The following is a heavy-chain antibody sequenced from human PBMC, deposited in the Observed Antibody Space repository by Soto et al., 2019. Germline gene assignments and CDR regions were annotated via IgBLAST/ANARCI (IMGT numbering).Heavy chain of an antibody. CDR3: ARRGTPIDY. CDR2: ISAYNGNT. V-gene: IGHV1-18*01. Sequence: QVQLVQSGAEVKKPGASVKVSCKTSGYTFTNFGLTWVRQAPGQGLEWMGWISAYNGNTNYAQNFQGRVTMTTDTSTSTAYMELRRLRSDDTAVYYCARRGTPIDYWGQGTLVTVSS. CDR1: GYTFTNFG. J-gene: IGHJ4*02. D-gene: IGHD3-16*01.